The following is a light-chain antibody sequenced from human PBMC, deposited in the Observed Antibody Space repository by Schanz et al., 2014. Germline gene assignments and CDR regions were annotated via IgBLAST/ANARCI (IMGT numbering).Light chain of an antibody. CDR2: DVS. CDR3: GSYAGSYTWV. J-gene: IGLJ3*02. CDR1: SSDVGGYNH. Sequence: QSALTQPRSVSGSPGQSVTISCTGTSSDVGGYNHVSWYQQRPGKAPKLIIHDVSQRPSGVPDRFSGSQSGNTASLTISGLQAEDEADYYCGSYAGSYTWVFGGGTKLTVL. V-gene: IGLV2-11*01.